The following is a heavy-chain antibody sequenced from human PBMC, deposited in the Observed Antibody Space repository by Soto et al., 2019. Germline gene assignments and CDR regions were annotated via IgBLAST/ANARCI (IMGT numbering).Heavy chain of an antibody. Sequence: NRSETLSITSTVSGGSISSYYWIWIRQAAGKGLEWFGRIYTSGSTNYNPSLKSRVTMPVDTSKNQFSLKLSSVTAADTAVYYCARSIRSHRRRYSGYERYYYYGMDVWGQGTTVTVSS. J-gene: IGHJ6*02. V-gene: IGHV4-4*07. CDR2: IYTSGST. CDR3: ARSIRSHRRRYSGYERYYYYGMDV. D-gene: IGHD5-12*01. CDR1: GGSISSYY.